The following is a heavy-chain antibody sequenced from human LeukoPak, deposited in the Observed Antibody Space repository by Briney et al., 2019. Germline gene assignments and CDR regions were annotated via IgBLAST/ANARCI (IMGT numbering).Heavy chain of an antibody. D-gene: IGHD3-22*01. CDR2: INPNSGGT. CDR1: GYTFTGYY. Sequence: ASVKVSCKASGYTFTGYYMHWVRQAPGQGLEWMGWINPNSGGTNYAQKFQGRVTMTRDTSSSTAYMELSRLRSDDTAVYYCARDSDYYDSSGYYYYHAFDIWGQGTMVTVSS. CDR3: ARDSDYYDSSGYYYYHAFDI. J-gene: IGHJ3*02. V-gene: IGHV1-2*02.